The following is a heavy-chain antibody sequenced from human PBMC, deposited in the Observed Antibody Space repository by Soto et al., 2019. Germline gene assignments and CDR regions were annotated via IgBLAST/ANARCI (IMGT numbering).Heavy chain of an antibody. CDR2: IVTDGDT. J-gene: IGHJ6*02. D-gene: IGHD3-22*01. V-gene: IGHV3-13*01. Sequence: CGASGISYTRYDMYWVRLTEGKGLAWGSSIVTDGDTYYVDSVQGRFTISREDDKNSVYLQVNSLGARETAVYSCAREYYGRRGYPVGGRDVWRQGTKALVSS. CDR3: AREYYGRRGYPVGGRDV. CDR1: GISYTRYD.